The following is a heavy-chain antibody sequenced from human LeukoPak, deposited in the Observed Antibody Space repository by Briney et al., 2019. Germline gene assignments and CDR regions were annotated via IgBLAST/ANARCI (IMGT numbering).Heavy chain of an antibody. V-gene: IGHV1-2*02. CDR1: GYTFTGYY. CDR3: AREDVVVVAATLFSNWFDP. Sequence: GASVKVSCKASGYTFTGYYMHWVRPAPGQGLEWMGWINPNSGGTNYAQKFQGRVTMTRDTSISTAYMELSRLRSDDTAVYYCAREDVVVVAATLFSNWFDPWGQGTLVTVSS. D-gene: IGHD2-15*01. J-gene: IGHJ5*02. CDR2: INPNSGGT.